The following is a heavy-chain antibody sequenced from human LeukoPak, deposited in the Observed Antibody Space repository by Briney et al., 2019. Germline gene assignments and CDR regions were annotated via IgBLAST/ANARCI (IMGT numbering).Heavy chain of an antibody. V-gene: IGHV3-74*01. J-gene: IGHJ4*02. Sequence: GGSLRFSCAASGFTFSSYWMHWVRQAPGKGLVWVSRINSDGSSTSYADSVKGRFTISRDNSENSLYLQMDSLTAEDTAVYYCTRKGSQWDFLVDYWGQGTRVAVTP. CDR2: INSDGSST. CDR3: TRKGSQWDFLVDY. CDR1: GFTFSSYW. D-gene: IGHD2/OR15-2a*01.